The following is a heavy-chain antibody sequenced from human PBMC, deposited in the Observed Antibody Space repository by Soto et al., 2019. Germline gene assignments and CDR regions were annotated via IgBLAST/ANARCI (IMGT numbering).Heavy chain of an antibody. CDR1: GGSISSSNC. J-gene: IGHJ4*02. Sequence: SETLSLTCAVSGGSISSSNCWSWVRQPPGKGVEWIGNIDYNGNTKYSPSLKSRVTMSVDTSKNHFSLRLISVTAADTAIYFCAREGNLGRWLQPLDFWGQGTLVTVSS. CDR2: IDYNGNT. D-gene: IGHD5-12*01. V-gene: IGHV4-4*02. CDR3: AREGNLGRWLQPLDF.